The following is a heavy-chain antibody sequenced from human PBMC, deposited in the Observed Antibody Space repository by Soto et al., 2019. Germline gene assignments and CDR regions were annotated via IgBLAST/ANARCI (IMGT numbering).Heavy chain of an antibody. CDR3: ARRGYNYDYTY. V-gene: IGHV4-31*03. J-gene: IGHJ4*02. CDR2: IFYSGST. Sequence: QVQLQESGPGLVKTSQTLSLTCTVSGVSITSGPYFWTWIRQRPGKGLEWIGYIFYSGSTDYNPSLKSRVFISVVTSKNQFSLKLTSVTAADTAVYFCARRGYNYDYTYWGQGSLVTVSS. CDR1: GVSITSGPYF. D-gene: IGHD3-16*01.